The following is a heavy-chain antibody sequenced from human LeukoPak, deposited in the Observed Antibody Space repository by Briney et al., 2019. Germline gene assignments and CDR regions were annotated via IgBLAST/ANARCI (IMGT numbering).Heavy chain of an antibody. CDR1: GITFDDYA. J-gene: IGHJ4*02. D-gene: IGHD3-10*01. CDR3: VRGFGSRGFDY. CDR2: ISWNSGSI. V-gene: IGHV3-9*01. Sequence: GGSLRLSCAASGITFDDYAMHWVRQAPGRGLEWVSGISWNSGSIGYADSVKGRFTISRDNAKNSLYLQMNSLRAEDTALYYCVRGFGSRGFDYWGQGTLVTVSS.